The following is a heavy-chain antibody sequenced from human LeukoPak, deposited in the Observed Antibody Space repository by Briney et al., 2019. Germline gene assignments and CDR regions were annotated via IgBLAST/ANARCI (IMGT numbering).Heavy chain of an antibody. CDR2: ISAYNGNT. J-gene: IGHJ2*01. CDR1: GYTFTSYG. Sequence: EASVKVSCTASGYTFTSYGISWVRQAPGQGLEWMGWISAYNGNTNYAQKLQGRVTMTTDTSTSTAYMELRSLRSDDTAVYYCARLYYDFWSGYYSRRPNWYFDLWGRGTLVTVSS. D-gene: IGHD3-3*01. V-gene: IGHV1-18*01. CDR3: ARLYYDFWSGYYSRRPNWYFDL.